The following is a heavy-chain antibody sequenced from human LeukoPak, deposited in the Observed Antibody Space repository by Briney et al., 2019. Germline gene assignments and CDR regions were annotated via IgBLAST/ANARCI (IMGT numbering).Heavy chain of an antibody. CDR3: ARDLRGITMVRGVFDTFDI. CDR1: GYTFTGYY. CDR2: INPNSGGT. Sequence: ASVKVSCKASGYTFTGYYMHWVRQAPGQGLEWMGWINPNSGGTSYAQKFQGRVTMTRETSISTAYMELSRLTSDDTAVYYCARDLRGITMVRGVFDTFDIWGQGTKVTVSS. D-gene: IGHD3-10*01. J-gene: IGHJ3*02. V-gene: IGHV1-2*02.